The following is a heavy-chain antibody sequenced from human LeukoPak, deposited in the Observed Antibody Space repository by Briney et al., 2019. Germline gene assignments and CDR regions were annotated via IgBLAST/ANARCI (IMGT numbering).Heavy chain of an antibody. CDR3: ARDSRNSGFGRFFDS. D-gene: IGHD6-19*01. Sequence: GASVKVSCKASGYTFSDFYIHWVRQAPGQGLEWMGWINPNSGVTNFAQKFQGRVTMTRDTSINTAYMELSSLRSDDTAVYYCARDSRNSGFGRFFDSWGQGTLVTVSS. CDR2: INPNSGVT. CDR1: GYTFSDFY. J-gene: IGHJ5*01. V-gene: IGHV1-2*02.